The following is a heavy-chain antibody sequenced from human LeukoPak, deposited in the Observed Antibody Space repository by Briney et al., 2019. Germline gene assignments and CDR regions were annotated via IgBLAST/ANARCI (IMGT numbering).Heavy chain of an antibody. Sequence: GEPLKISCKGSGYSFTTYWIGWVRQMPGKGRAWMGSIFPGDSDTRYSPSFQGQVTISVDKSISPAYLQWSSLKAWDPGMYYCVSRYGGSPVFDYWGQGTLVTVSS. CDR3: VSRYGGSPVFDY. V-gene: IGHV5-51*01. J-gene: IGHJ4*02. CDR1: GYSFTTYW. CDR2: IFPGDSDT. D-gene: IGHD4-23*01.